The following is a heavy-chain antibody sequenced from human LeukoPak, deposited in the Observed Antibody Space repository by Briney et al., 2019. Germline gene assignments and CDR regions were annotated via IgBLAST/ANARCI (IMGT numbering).Heavy chain of an antibody. CDR3: ARHSAHSSTNDAFDM. CDR1: GGSISSSSYY. V-gene: IGHV4-39*07. Sequence: SETLSLTCTVSGGSISSSSYYWGWIRQPPGKGLEWIGSIYYSGSTYYNPSLKSRVTISVDTSKSQFSLKLSSVTAADTAVYYCARHSAHSSTNDAFDMWGQGTLVIVSS. CDR2: IYYSGST. J-gene: IGHJ3*02. D-gene: IGHD6-13*01.